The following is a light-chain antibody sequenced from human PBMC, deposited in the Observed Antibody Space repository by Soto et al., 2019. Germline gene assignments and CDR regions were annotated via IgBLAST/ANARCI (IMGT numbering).Light chain of an antibody. V-gene: IGLV2-14*01. Sequence: QSVLTQPASVTGSPGQSITISCTGTSGDVDAFDYVSWYQQHPGKAPKLMIFEVSDRPSGVSDRFSGSKSGSTASLTISGLQAEDEADYLCTSFTSSSAQVFGKGTKVTVL. CDR2: EVS. CDR3: TSFTSSSAQV. CDR1: SGDVDAFDY. J-gene: IGLJ1*01.